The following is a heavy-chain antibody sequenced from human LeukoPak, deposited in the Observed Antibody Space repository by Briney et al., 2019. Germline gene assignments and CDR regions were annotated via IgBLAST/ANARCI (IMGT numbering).Heavy chain of an antibody. CDR2: IYYSGST. CDR1: GGSISSYY. V-gene: IGHV4-59*01. D-gene: IGHD5-12*01. Sequence: SETLSLTCTVSGGSISSYYWSWIRQPPGKGLEWIGYIYYSGSTNYNPSLKSRVTISVDTSKNQFSLKLSSVTAADTAVYYCARDHYSGYDQWGQGTLVTVSS. J-gene: IGHJ4*02. CDR3: ARDHYSGYDQ.